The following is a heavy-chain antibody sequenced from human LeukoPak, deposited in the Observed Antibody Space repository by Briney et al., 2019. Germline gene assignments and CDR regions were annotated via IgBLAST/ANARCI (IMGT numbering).Heavy chain of an antibody. CDR1: GFTFSDYQ. Sequence: GGSLRLSCVASGFTFSDYQMDWVRQAPGKGLEWVGRSNNKTNSYTTPYAASVQGRFTISRDESKNSLYVEMKGQKIEETAVYYCSRVRHSNGVEYWGQGTLVTVSS. V-gene: IGHV3-72*01. J-gene: IGHJ4*02. CDR3: SRVRHSNGVEY. D-gene: IGHD4-11*01. CDR2: SNNKTNSYTT.